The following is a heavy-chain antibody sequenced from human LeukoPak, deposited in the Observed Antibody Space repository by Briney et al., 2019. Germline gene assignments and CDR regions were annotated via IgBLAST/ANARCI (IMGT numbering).Heavy chain of an antibody. CDR1: GLTFGDYA. D-gene: IGHD3-22*01. CDR3: TRVHYYDSSGYYGDALDI. CDR2: IRSNTYGGTT. Sequence: GGSLRLSCTASGLTFGDYAMSWVHQAPGKGLEWVGHIRSNTYGGTTEYAASVKGRLTISRDDSKSIAYLQMNSLKIEDTAVYYCTRVHYYDSSGYYGDALDIWGQGTMVTVSS. J-gene: IGHJ3*02. V-gene: IGHV3-49*04.